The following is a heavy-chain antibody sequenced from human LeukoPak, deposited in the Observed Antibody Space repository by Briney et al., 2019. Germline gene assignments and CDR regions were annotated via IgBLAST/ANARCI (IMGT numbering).Heavy chain of an antibody. V-gene: IGHV1-69*05. Sequence: ASVKVSCKASGGTFSSYAISWVRQAPGQGLEWMGGIIPIFGTANYAQKFQGRVTITTDESTSTAYMELSSLRSEDTAVYYCARFDSSGYSNWGQGTLATVSS. CDR2: IIPIFGTA. D-gene: IGHD3-22*01. CDR3: ARFDSSGYSN. CDR1: GGTFSSYA. J-gene: IGHJ4*02.